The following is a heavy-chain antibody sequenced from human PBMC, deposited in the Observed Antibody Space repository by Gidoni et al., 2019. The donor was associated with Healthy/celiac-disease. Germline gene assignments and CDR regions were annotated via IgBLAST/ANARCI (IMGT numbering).Heavy chain of an antibody. CDR3: ARGLYCSSTSCSNYFDY. D-gene: IGHD2-2*01. V-gene: IGHV4-34*01. CDR2: INHSGST. J-gene: IGHJ4*02. Sequence: QVQLQQWGAGLLKPSETLSLTCAVYGGSFSGYYWSWIRQPPGKGLEWIGEINHSGSTNYNPSLKSRVTISVDTSKNQFSLKLSSVTAADTAVYYCARGLYCSSTSCSNYFDYWGQGTLVTVSS. CDR1: GGSFSGYY.